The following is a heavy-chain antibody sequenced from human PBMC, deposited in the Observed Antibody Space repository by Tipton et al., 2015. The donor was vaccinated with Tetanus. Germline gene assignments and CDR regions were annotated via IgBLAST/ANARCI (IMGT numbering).Heavy chain of an antibody. CDR1: GFSFSNYK. V-gene: IGHV3-21*01. Sequence: SLRLSCEVSGFSFSNYKMNWVRQGPGRGLEWVSSISSTCRYINYADSVKGRFTISRDNAKNSLFLEMNSLRVDDTAVYYCVSGSALDYWGQGTLITVSS. D-gene: IGHD6-25*01. CDR3: VSGSALDY. CDR2: ISSTCRYI. J-gene: IGHJ4*02.